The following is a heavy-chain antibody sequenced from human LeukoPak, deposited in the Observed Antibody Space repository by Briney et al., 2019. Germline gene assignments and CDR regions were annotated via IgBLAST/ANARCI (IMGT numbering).Heavy chain of an antibody. CDR3: ARGPADYNKLKPGDRDGYNYKSKRTPFDY. J-gene: IGHJ4*02. V-gene: IGHV4-39*01. CDR2: IYYSGNT. Sequence: SETLSLTCTVSGVSISSSNSYWGWIRQPPGKGLEWIGSIYYSGNTYYNASLKSQVPISIDTSKNQFSLRLTSVTAADTAVYYCARGPADYNKLKPGDRDGYNYKSKRTPFDYWGQGTLVTVSS. CDR1: GVSISSSNSY. D-gene: IGHD5-24*01.